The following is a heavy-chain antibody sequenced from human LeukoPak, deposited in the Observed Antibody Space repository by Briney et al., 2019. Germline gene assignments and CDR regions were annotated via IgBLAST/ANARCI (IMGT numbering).Heavy chain of an antibody. J-gene: IGHJ4*02. CDR3: ARGETYYYGSGSHPLNY. D-gene: IGHD3-10*01. CDR1: GGTFSSYA. Sequence: ASVKVSCKASGGTFSSYAISWVRQAPGQGLEWMGGIIPIFGTANYAQKFQGRVTITADESTSTAYMKLSTLRSEATAVYYCARGETYYYGSGSHPLNYWGQGTLVTVSS. CDR2: IIPIFGTA. V-gene: IGHV1-69*13.